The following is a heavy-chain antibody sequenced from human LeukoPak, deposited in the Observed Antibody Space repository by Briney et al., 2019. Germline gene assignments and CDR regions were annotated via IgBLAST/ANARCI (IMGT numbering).Heavy chain of an antibody. Sequence: GGSLRLSCAASGFTFSSYWMSWVRQAPGKGLEWVSYISSSGSTIYYADSVKGRFTISRDNAKNSLYLQMNSLRAEDTAVYYCARLKQQLSLGYYYGMDVWGKGTTVTVSS. D-gene: IGHD6-13*01. V-gene: IGHV3-48*04. J-gene: IGHJ6*04. CDR1: GFTFSSYW. CDR2: ISSSGSTI. CDR3: ARLKQQLSLGYYYGMDV.